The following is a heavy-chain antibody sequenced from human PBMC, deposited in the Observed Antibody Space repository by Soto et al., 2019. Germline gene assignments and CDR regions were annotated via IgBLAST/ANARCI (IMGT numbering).Heavy chain of an antibody. CDR1: GFTFSDHY. V-gene: IGHV3-72*01. Sequence: EVQLVESGGDLVQPGGSLRLSCAASGFTFSDHYMDWVRQAPGKGLEWVGRIRNKANSYTTEYAASVKGRFTISRDDPLNSLYLQMNSLNTEDTAVYWCARVRSSSWGLDAFDMWGQGTMVTVSS. CDR2: IRNKANSYTT. CDR3: ARVRSSSWGLDAFDM. D-gene: IGHD6-13*01. J-gene: IGHJ3*02.